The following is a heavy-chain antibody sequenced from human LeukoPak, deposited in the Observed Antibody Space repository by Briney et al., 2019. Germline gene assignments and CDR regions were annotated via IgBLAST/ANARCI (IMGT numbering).Heavy chain of an antibody. CDR1: GGSFSGYY. V-gene: IGHV4-34*01. CDR2: INHSGST. J-gene: IGHJ4*02. D-gene: IGHD5-18*01. CDR3: ASWGVGYGYTY. Sequence: SETLSLTCAVYGGSFSGYYWSWIRQPPGKGLEWIGEINHSGSTNYNPSLKSRVTISVDTSKNQFSLKLSSVTAADTAVYYCASWGVGYGYTYWGQGTLVTVSS.